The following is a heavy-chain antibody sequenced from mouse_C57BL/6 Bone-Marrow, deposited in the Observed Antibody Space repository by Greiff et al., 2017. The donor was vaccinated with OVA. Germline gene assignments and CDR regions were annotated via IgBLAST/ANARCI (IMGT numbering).Heavy chain of an antibody. CDR2: INPSSGYT. V-gene: IGHV1-4*01. Sequence: QVQLQQSGAELARPGASVKMSCKASGYTFTSYTLHWVKQRPGQGLEWIGYINPSSGYTKYNQKFKDKATFTADKSSSTAYMQLSSLTSEDSAVYYCAREDGNWFAYWGQGTLVTVSA. CDR3: AREDGNWFAY. D-gene: IGHD2-1*01. J-gene: IGHJ3*01. CDR1: GYTFTSYT.